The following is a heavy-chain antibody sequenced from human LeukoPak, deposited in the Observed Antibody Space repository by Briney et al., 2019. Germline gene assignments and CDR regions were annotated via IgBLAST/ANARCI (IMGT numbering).Heavy chain of an antibody. CDR2: IIPIFGTA. J-gene: IGHJ6*03. CDR1: GGTFSSYA. D-gene: IGHD3-22*01. CDR3: ARSLDYDSSGYYPYYYYYMDV. V-gene: IGHV1-69*05. Sequence: SVKVSCKASGGTFSSYAISWVRQAPGQGLEWMGGIIPIFGTANYAQKFQGRVTITTDESTSTAYMELSSLRSEDTAVYYCARSLDYDSSGYYPYYYYYMDVWGKGTTVSVSS.